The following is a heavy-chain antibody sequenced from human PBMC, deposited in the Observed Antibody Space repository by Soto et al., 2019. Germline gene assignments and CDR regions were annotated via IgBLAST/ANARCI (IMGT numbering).Heavy chain of an antibody. J-gene: IGHJ4*02. Sequence: SVKVSCKTSGGTFTTYAIGWVRQAPGQGLEWMGGIIPMFGTTNYAPKFQGRVTITADKSTGTAYMELSSLRSEDTALYFCATSKTGYFDSSVYLKTRPEKGFRYWGQGTLVTVSS. CDR2: IIPMFGTT. D-gene: IGHD3-22*01. CDR3: ATSKTGYFDSSVYLKTRPEKGFRY. V-gene: IGHV1-69*06. CDR1: GGTFTTYA.